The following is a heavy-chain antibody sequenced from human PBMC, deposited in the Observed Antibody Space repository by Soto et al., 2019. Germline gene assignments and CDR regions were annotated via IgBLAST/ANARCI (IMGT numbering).Heavy chain of an antibody. J-gene: IGHJ3*02. V-gene: IGHV6-1*01. D-gene: IGHD3-10*01. CDR3: ARGDVLLWFGELFGAFDI. Sequence: SQTLSLTFAASGDSVSSNSAAWSWIRQSPSRGLEWLGRTYYRSKWYNDYAVSVKSRITINPDTSKNQFSLQLNSVTPEDTAVYYCARGDVLLWFGELFGAFDIWGQGTMVTVSS. CDR2: TYYRSKWYN. CDR1: GDSVSSNSAA.